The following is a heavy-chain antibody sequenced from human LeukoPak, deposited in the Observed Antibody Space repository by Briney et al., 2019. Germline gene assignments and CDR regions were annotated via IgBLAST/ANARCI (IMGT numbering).Heavy chain of an antibody. Sequence: ASETLSLTCTVSGDSIRSYYWNWIRQPPGKGLEWIGYIYYSGSTNYNPSLKSRVTISLDTSKNQFSLKLNSVTAADTAVYYCATNYAVAGPYYFYYWGQGTLITVSS. CDR3: ATNYAVAGPYYFYY. J-gene: IGHJ4*02. CDR1: GDSIRSYY. CDR2: IYYSGST. D-gene: IGHD6-19*01. V-gene: IGHV4-59*01.